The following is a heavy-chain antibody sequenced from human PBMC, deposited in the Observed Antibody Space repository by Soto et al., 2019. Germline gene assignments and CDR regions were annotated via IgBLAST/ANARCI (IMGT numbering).Heavy chain of an antibody. D-gene: IGHD6-13*01. V-gene: IGHV1-2*04. CDR3: ARDLSSSWRSDYYYGMDV. CDR2: INPNSGGT. Sequence: ASVKVSCTDSGYTFTGYYMHWVRQAPGQGLEWMGWINPNSGGTNYAQKFQGWVTMTRDTSISTAYMELSRLRSDDTAVYYCARDLSSSWRSDYYYGMDVWGQGTTVTVSS. CDR1: GYTFTGYY. J-gene: IGHJ6*02.